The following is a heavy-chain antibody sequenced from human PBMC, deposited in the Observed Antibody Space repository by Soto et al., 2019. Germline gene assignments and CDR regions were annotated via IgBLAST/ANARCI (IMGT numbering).Heavy chain of an antibody. CDR1: GFTLSDNW. J-gene: IGHJ4*02. CDR3: TTNAY. V-gene: IGHV3-7*01. CDR2: IEDGGSER. Sequence: EVHLVEAGGGLVQPGESLRLSCATSGFTLSDNWMSWVRQAPGKGLEWVANIEDGGSERWYADSVKGRFTIFRDTAKNSLYLQMTGLSAEDTAMYYCTTNAYWGQGTLVTVSS.